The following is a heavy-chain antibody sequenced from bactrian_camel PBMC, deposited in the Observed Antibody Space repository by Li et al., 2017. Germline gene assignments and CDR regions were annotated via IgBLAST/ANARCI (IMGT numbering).Heavy chain of an antibody. CDR1: EWKYKHSDMYC. V-gene: IGHV3S53*01. J-gene: IGHJ4*01. Sequence: HVQLVESGGDSVQAGGSLRLSCVFSEWKYKHSDMYCMGWFRQAPGKEREGVASVDNIGITRYADSVKGRFTISKDMDKNTLYLQMNDLKPEDTATYYCGSCPGAGLSKGTQVTVS. D-gene: IGHD3*01. CDR2: VDNIGIT.